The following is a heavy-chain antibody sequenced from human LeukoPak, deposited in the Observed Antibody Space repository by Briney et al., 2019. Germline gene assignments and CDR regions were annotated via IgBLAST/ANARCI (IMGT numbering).Heavy chain of an antibody. CDR2: IYYSGST. V-gene: IGHV4-31*03. CDR3: ARGPVRNPDPYFDY. D-gene: IGHD1-14*01. Sequence: SQTLSLTCTVSGGSISSGGYYWSWTRQHPGKGLEWIGYIYYSGSTYYNPSLKSRVTISVDTSKKQFSLKLGSVTAADTAVYYCARGPVRNPDPYFDYWGQGTLVTVSS. J-gene: IGHJ4*02. CDR1: GGSISSGGYY.